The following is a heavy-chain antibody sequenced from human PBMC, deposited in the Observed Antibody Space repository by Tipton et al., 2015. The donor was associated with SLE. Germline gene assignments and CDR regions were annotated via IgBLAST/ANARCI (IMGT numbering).Heavy chain of an antibody. D-gene: IGHD2-15*01. Sequence: RSLRLSCAASGFTFSSYGMHWVRQAPGKGLEWVTVIWYDGSNKYYADSVKGRFTISRDNSKNTLYLQMTSLRAEDTAVYYCSGGTNYYCTDVWGQGTTVTVSS. V-gene: IGHV3-33*08. CDR2: IWYDGSNK. J-gene: IGHJ6*02. CDR1: GFTFSSYG. CDR3: SGGTNYYCTDV.